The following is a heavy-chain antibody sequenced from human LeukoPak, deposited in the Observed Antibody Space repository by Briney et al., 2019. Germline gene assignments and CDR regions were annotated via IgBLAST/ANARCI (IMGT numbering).Heavy chain of an antibody. D-gene: IGHD1-1*01. CDR2: ISGSGGST. Sequence: PGGSLRLSCVASGFTFSSYAMSWVRQAPGKGLEWVSTISGSGGSTYYADSVKGRFTISRDNSKNTLYLQMNSLRAEDTAVYYCAKGTTWGLNWFDPWGQGTLATVSS. CDR1: GFTFSSYA. J-gene: IGHJ5*02. CDR3: AKGTTWGLNWFDP. V-gene: IGHV3-23*01.